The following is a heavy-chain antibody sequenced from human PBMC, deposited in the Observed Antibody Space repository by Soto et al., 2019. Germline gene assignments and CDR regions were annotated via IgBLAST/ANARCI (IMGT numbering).Heavy chain of an antibody. Sequence: QLQLQESGPGLVKPSETLSLTCTVSGGSISSSSYYWGWIRQPPGKGLEWIGSIYYSGSTYYNPCLKSRVTISVDTSKNQFSLKLSSVTAADTAVYYCARLDVLLWFGELLGWFDPWGQGTMVTVSS. J-gene: IGHJ5*02. CDR3: ARLDVLLWFGELLGWFDP. CDR2: IYYSGST. D-gene: IGHD3-10*01. V-gene: IGHV4-39*01. CDR1: GGSISSSSYY.